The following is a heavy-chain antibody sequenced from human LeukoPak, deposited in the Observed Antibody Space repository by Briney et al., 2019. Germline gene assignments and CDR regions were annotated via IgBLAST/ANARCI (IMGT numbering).Heavy chain of an antibody. D-gene: IGHD3-10*01. J-gene: IGHJ5*02. CDR1: GFTFSSYA. CDR2: ISGSGGST. Sequence: GGSLRLSCAASGFTFSSYAMSWVRQAPGKGMEWVSAISGSGGSTYYADCVKGRFTISRDNSKNTLYLQMNSLRAEDTAVYYCARDVVAGALLWFGELSAKWFDPWGQGTLVTVSS. CDR3: ARDVVAGALLWFGELSAKWFDP. V-gene: IGHV3-23*01.